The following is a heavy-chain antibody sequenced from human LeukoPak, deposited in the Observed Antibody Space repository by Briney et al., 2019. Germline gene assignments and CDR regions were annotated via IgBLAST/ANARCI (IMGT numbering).Heavy chain of an antibody. Sequence: GGSLRLSCAASGFTVSSNYMSWVRQAPGKGLEWVSVIYSGGSTYYADSVKGRFTISRDNSKNTLYLQMNSLRAEDTAVYYCARDRRYFDSHDAFDIWGQGTMVTVSS. CDR3: ARDRRYFDSHDAFDI. D-gene: IGHD3-9*01. CDR2: IYSGGST. J-gene: IGHJ3*02. V-gene: IGHV3-66*01. CDR1: GFTVSSNY.